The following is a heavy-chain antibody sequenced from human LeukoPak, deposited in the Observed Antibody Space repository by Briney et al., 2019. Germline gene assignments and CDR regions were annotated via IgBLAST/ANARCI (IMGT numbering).Heavy chain of an antibody. J-gene: IGHJ4*02. D-gene: IGHD3-3*01. CDR1: GDSMSSSNFY. Sequence: SETLSLTCTVSGDSMSSSNFYWGWIRQSPGKGLEWIGSIYYSGSTYYNPSLKSRVTISVDTSKNQFSLKLSSVTAADTAVYYCARGERYDFHFDYWGQGTLVTVSS. CDR2: IYYSGST. CDR3: ARGERYDFHFDY. V-gene: IGHV4-39*07.